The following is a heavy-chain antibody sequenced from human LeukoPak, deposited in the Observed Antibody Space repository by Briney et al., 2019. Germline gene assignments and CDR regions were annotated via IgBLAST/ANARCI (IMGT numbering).Heavy chain of an antibody. CDR2: ISGSGGST. D-gene: IGHD6-13*01. CDR1: GFTFSSYA. J-gene: IGHJ4*02. CDR3: AKPQLVGEFDY. Sequence: GGSLRLSCAASGFTFSSYAMSWVRQAPGKGLEWVSAISGSGGSTYYADSLKGRFTISRDNYKNTLYLQMNSLRAEDTAVYYWAKPQLVGEFDYWGQGTLVTVSS. V-gene: IGHV3-23*01.